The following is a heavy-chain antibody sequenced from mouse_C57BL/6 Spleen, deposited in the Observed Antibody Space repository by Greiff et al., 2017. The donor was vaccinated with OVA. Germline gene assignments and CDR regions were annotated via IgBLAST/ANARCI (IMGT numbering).Heavy chain of an antibody. CDR1: GYSITSGYY. D-gene: IGHD1-1*01. CDR2: ISYDGSN. Sequence: EVQLQESGPGLVKPSQSLSLTCSVTGYSITSGYYWNWIRQFPGNKLEWMGYISYDGSNNYNPSLKNRISITRDTSKNQFFLKLNSVTTEDTATYYCARVAYGSSYGYAMDYWGQGTSVTVSS. J-gene: IGHJ4*01. CDR3: ARVAYGSSYGYAMDY. V-gene: IGHV3-6*01.